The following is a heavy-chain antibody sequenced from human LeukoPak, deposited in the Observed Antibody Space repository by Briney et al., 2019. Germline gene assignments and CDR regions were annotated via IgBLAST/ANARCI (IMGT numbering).Heavy chain of an antibody. V-gene: IGHV3-23*01. J-gene: IGHJ5*02. Sequence: GGSLRLSCAASGFTFKNYAMNWVRQSPGQGLEWVSAISGSGGSTYYADSVKGRFTISRDNSKNTLYLQMNSLRAEDTAVYYCAKAVVPAASWFDPWGQGTLVTVSS. CDR1: GFTFKNYA. D-gene: IGHD2-2*01. CDR3: AKAVVPAASWFDP. CDR2: ISGSGGST.